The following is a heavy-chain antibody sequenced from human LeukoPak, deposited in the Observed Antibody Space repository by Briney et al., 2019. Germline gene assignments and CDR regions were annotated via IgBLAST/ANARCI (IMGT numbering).Heavy chain of an antibody. V-gene: IGHV3-53*01. CDR2: IYIVGNT. J-gene: IGHJ4*02. D-gene: IGHD4-17*01. Sequence: PGGSLRLSCAASGFAMSSNYMSWVRQAPGKGLEWVSVIYIVGNTYYADSVKGRFTISRGNSKNTLYLQMNSLRADDTAVYYCARGTVTAPDFWGQGTLVTVSS. CDR1: GFAMSSNY. CDR3: ARGTVTAPDF.